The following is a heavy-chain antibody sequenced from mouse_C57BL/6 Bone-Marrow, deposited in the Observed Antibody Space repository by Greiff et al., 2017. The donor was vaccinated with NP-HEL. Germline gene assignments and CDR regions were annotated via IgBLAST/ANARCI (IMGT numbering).Heavy chain of an antibody. CDR2: IWSGGST. D-gene: IGHD4-1*01. V-gene: IGHV2-2*01. CDR3: ARNGANWDHWYFDV. CDR1: GFSLTSYG. Sequence: QVQLKESGPGLVQPSQSLSITCTVSGFSLTSYGVHWVRQSPGKGLEWLGVIWSGGSTDYNAAFISRLSISKDNSKSQVFFKMNSLQADDTAIYYCARNGANWDHWYFDVWGTGTTVTVSS. J-gene: IGHJ1*03.